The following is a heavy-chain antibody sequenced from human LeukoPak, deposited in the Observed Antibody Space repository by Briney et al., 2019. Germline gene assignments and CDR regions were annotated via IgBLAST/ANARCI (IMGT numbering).Heavy chain of an antibody. J-gene: IGHJ4*02. D-gene: IGHD6-6*01. CDR1: GFIFSSYG. CDR3: ARGYSSSSEGSFAY. CDR2: ISYDGSNS. Sequence: GGSLRLSCAASGFIFSSYGMYWVRQAPGKGLEWLAVISYDGSNSYYADSVKGRFTISRDNSKNTLNLQMNSLRAEDTAVYYCARGYSSSSEGSFAYWGQGTLVTVSS. V-gene: IGHV3-33*01.